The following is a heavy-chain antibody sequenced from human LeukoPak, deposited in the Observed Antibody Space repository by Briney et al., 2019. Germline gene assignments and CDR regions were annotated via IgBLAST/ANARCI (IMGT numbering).Heavy chain of an antibody. D-gene: IGHD3-9*01. CDR1: GGSISSYY. V-gene: IGHV4-59*08. CDR3: ARRIGDILTGYYDY. Sequence: SETLSLTCTVSGGSISSYYWSWIRQPPGKGLEWIGYIYYSGSTNYNPSLKSRVTISVDTSKNQFSLKLSSVTAAGTAVYYCARRIGDILTGYYDYWGQGTLVTVSS. J-gene: IGHJ4*02. CDR2: IYYSGST.